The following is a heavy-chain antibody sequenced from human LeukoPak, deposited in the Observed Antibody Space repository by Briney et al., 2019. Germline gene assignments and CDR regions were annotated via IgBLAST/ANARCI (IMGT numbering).Heavy chain of an antibody. Sequence: ASVKVSCKASGYTFTSYYMHWVRQAPGQGLEWMGIINPSGGSTSYAQKFQGRVTMTRDTSTSTVYMELSSLRSEDTAVYYCARGHIVVVTAIDYYYYGMDVWGQGTTVTVSS. CDR1: GYTFTSYY. CDR2: INPSGGST. CDR3: ARGHIVVVTAIDYYYYGMDV. D-gene: IGHD2-21*02. J-gene: IGHJ6*02. V-gene: IGHV1-46*01.